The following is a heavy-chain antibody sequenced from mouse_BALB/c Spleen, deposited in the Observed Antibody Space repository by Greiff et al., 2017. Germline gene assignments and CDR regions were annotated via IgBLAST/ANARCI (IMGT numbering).Heavy chain of an antibody. D-gene: IGHD1-1*01. J-gene: IGHJ4*01. CDR1: GFTFSSYA. CDR3: ASHYGSSYYAMDY. Sequence: EVKLEESGGGLVKPGGSLKLSCAASGFTFSSYAMSWVRQTPEKRLEWVATISSGGSYTYYPDSVKGRFAISRDNAKNTLYLQMSSLRSEDTAMYYCASHYGSSYYAMDYWGQGTSVTVSS. V-gene: IGHV5-9-3*01. CDR2: ISSGGSYT.